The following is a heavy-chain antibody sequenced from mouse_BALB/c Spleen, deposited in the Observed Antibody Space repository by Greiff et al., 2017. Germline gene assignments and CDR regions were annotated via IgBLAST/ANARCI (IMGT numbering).Heavy chain of an antibody. D-gene: IGHD2-3*01. CDR3: ARHSDDSAMDY. Sequence: EVKLVESGGDLVKPGGSLKLSCAASGFTFSSYGMSWVRQTPDKRLEWVATISSGGSYTYYPDSVKGRFTISRDNAKNTLYLQMSSLKSEDTAMYYCARHSDDSAMDYWGQGTSVTVAS. CDR1: GFTFSSYG. V-gene: IGHV5-6*01. J-gene: IGHJ4*01. CDR2: ISSGGSYT.